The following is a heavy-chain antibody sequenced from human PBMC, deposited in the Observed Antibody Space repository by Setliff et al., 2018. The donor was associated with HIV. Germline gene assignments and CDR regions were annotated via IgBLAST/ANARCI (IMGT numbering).Heavy chain of an antibody. CDR3: ATVIYYSSGSYSLDY. D-gene: IGHD3-10*01. Sequence: VKVSCKASGDTLSNYAISWVRQAPGQGLEWMGGIIPIFGTANYAQKFEGRVTITADKSTGKAYLEVSSLRSEDTAVYYCATVIYYSSGSYSLDYWGQPTLVTVSS. V-gene: IGHV1-69*06. CDR1: GDTLSNYA. J-gene: IGHJ4*02. CDR2: IIPIFGTA.